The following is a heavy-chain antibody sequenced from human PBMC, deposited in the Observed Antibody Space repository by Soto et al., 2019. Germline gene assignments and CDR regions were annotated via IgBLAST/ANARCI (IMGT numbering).Heavy chain of an antibody. D-gene: IGHD3-22*01. Sequence: SETLSLTCSVSGDSVSSSENYYWTWIRQPPGKGLEWIGYVQDSGHTNSNPSLKSRVTISVDTSKNQFSLKLSSVNADDTAVYYCARDRPNDSTYYRGFDYWGPGTLVTVS. CDR3: ARDRPNDSTYYRGFDY. CDR2: VQDSGHT. J-gene: IGHJ4*01. CDR1: GDSVSSSENYY. V-gene: IGHV4-61*01.